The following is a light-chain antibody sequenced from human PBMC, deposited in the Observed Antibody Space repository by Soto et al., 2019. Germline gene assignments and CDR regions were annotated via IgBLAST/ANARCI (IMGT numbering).Light chain of an antibody. J-gene: IGKJ3*01. CDR3: QHLDTYSFT. CDR2: SAS. CDR1: QGISSS. Sequence: IQLTQSPSSLSASVGDRVTITCRASQGISSSLAWYQQKPGKAPKLLIYSASTLQSGVPSRFSGSTSGTDLTLPVSSLQPEDFATYYCQHLDTYSFTFGPGTKVDIK. V-gene: IGKV1-9*01.